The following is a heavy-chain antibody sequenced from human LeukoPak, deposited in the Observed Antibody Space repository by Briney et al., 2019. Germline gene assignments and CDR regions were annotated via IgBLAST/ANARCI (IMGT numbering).Heavy chain of an antibody. Sequence: GGSLRLSCAASGFTISSYAMSWARQAPGKGLEWVSAISGSGGSTYYADSVKGRFTISRDNSKNTLYLQMNSLRAEDTAVYYCAKILGDITMVRGVRYYFDYWGQGTLVTVSS. CDR2: ISGSGGST. D-gene: IGHD3-10*01. CDR1: GFTISSYA. V-gene: IGHV3-23*01. CDR3: AKILGDITMVRGVRYYFDY. J-gene: IGHJ4*02.